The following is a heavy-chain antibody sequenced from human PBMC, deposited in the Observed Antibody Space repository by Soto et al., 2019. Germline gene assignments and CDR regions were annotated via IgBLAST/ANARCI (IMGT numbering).Heavy chain of an antibody. CDR3: VRTSLVVAAATREDY. CDR1: GFTFNIYA. D-gene: IGHD2-15*01. CDR2: INSDGSCT. J-gene: IGHJ4*02. Sequence: GGSLRLSCAASGFTFNIYAMTWVRQAPGKGLVWVSRINSDGSCTSYADSVKGRFTISRDNAKNTLYLQMNSLRAEDTAVYYCVRTSLVVAAATREDYWGQGTLVTVSS. V-gene: IGHV3-74*01.